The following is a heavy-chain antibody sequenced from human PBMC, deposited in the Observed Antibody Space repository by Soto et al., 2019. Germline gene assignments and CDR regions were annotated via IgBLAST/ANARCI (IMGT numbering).Heavy chain of an antibody. D-gene: IGHD2-15*01. V-gene: IGHV3-15*01. Sequence: PGGSLRLSCAASGFTFSDAWMSWVRQAPGKVLDWVGRIKSKSDGGTTEYAAPVRGRFTISRDDSKNTLYLQMNSLKTEDTAVYYCTTDLWRIAVVVGSTGYFNPWRQGT. J-gene: IGHJ5*02. CDR3: TTDLWRIAVVVGSTGYFNP. CDR1: GFTFSDAW. CDR2: IKSKSDGGTT.